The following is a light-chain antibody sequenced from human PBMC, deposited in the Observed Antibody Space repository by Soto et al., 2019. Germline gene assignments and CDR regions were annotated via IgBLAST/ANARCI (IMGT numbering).Light chain of an antibody. Sequence: QSVLTQPPSVSGAPGQRVTISCTGSGSNIGAGYDVHWYQHRPGTAPKLLVFGDSHRPSGVPDRFSGSKSGTSASLAITGLQAEDEGDYYCQSYDSTLDARYVFGTGPQLTVL. J-gene: IGLJ1*01. V-gene: IGLV1-40*01. CDR2: GDS. CDR1: GSNIGAGYD. CDR3: QSYDSTLDARYV.